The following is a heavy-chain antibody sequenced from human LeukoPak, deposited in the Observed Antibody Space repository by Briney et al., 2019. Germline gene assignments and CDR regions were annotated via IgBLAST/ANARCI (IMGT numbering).Heavy chain of an antibody. Sequence: GRSLRLSCAASGFTFSSYGMHWVRQAPGKGLEWVAVIWYDGSNKYYADSVKGRFTISRDNSKNTLYLQMNSLRAEDTAVYYCARDVSIAVAEYYFDYWGQGTLVTVSS. J-gene: IGHJ4*02. D-gene: IGHD6-19*01. CDR1: GFTFSSYG. CDR3: ARDVSIAVAEYYFDY. V-gene: IGHV3-33*01. CDR2: IWYDGSNK.